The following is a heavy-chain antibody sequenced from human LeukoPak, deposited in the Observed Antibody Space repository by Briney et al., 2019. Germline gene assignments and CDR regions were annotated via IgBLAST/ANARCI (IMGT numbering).Heavy chain of an antibody. Sequence: GGSLRLSCTASGFTFGDYAISWVRQAPGQGLEWIAFIRNKAYGGRTEYAASVKGRFTISRDDSKSIAYLQMNSLKPEDTAVYYCTRDDYYWGQGALVTVSS. J-gene: IGHJ4*02. V-gene: IGHV3-49*04. D-gene: IGHD4/OR15-4a*01. CDR2: IRNKAYGGRT. CDR1: GFTFGDYA. CDR3: TRDDYY.